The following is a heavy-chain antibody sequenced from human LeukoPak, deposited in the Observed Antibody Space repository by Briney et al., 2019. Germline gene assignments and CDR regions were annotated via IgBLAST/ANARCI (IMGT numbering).Heavy chain of an antibody. CDR2: MRSDGTSK. Sequence: GGSLRLSCVASGFSLTTYGLLWVRQAPGKGLQWVAFMRSDGTSKYYGDSVEGRFTISRDNSRSTLYLLMNSLSAEDTGIYYCAKDGPINGCFDPWGQGTPVTVSS. CDR3: AKDGPINGCFDP. CDR1: GFSLTTYG. D-gene: IGHD2-8*01. J-gene: IGHJ5*02. V-gene: IGHV3-30*02.